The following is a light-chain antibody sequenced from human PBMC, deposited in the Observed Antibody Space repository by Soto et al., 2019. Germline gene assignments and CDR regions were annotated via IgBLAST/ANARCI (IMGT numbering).Light chain of an antibody. CDR3: SSYAGSMNLI. J-gene: IGLJ2*01. CDR1: SSDVGGHNH. CDR2: EVS. V-gene: IGLV2-8*01. Sequence: QSALTQPPSASGSPGQSVTISCTGSSSDVGGHNHVSWYQQHPGKAPKLMIYEVSKRPSGVPDRFSGSKSVNTASLTVSGLQAKDEADYYCSSYAGSMNLIFGGGTKLTVL.